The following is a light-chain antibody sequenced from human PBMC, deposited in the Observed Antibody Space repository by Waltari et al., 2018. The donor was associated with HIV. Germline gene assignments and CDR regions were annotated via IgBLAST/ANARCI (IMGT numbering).Light chain of an antibody. CDR3: SSYTTRSCLV. V-gene: IGLV2-14*01. CDR1: TTDFTPFDS. J-gene: IGLJ3*02. Sequence: QSALTQPASVSASLGQSITISCSPPTTDFTPFDSVSWYQHRPGNAPQLILFDVNSRPSDISVRFSGSKSGTTASLTISGVQPEDEADYYCSSYTTRSCLVFGGGTKLTVL. CDR2: DVN.